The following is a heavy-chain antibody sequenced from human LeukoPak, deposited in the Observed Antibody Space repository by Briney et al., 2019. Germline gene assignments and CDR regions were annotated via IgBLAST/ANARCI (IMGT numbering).Heavy chain of an antibody. D-gene: IGHD6-13*01. CDR1: GYTFTSYD. J-gene: IGHJ6*02. Sequence: GASVKVSCKASGYTFTSYDINWVRQATGQGLEWMGWMNPNSGNTGYAQKFQGRVTMTRNTSISTAYMELSSLRSEDTAVYYCARGTPRIAAAGHTYYYYGMDVWGQGTTVTVSS. CDR2: MNPNSGNT. CDR3: ARGTPRIAAAGHTYYYYGMDV. V-gene: IGHV1-8*01.